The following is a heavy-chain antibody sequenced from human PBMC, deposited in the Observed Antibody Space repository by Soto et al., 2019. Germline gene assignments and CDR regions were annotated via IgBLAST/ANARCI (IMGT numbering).Heavy chain of an antibody. D-gene: IGHD1-26*01. J-gene: IGHJ4*02. V-gene: IGHV2-5*02. CDR2: IYWDDSK. CDR1: GFSLTTDRVG. CDR3: AHAYGGRSLY. Sequence: QITLKESGHPLVKPTQTLTLTCTFSGFSLTTDRVGVGWIRQPPGEALEWLAVIYWDDSKTYRPSLESRLTITKDTSKNQVALTMTNMDSLDTATYYCAHAYGGRSLYWGQGTLVTVSS.